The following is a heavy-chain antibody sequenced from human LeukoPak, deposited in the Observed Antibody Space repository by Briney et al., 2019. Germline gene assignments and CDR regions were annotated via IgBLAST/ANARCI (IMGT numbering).Heavy chain of an antibody. V-gene: IGHV4-34*01. Sequence: SETLSLTCAVYGGSFSGYYWSWIRQPPGKGLEWIGEINHSGSTNYNPSLKSRVTISVDTSKNQFSLKLSSVTAADTAVYYCAGGDTAMATPFDYWGQGTLVTVSS. CDR1: GGSFSGYY. CDR2: INHSGST. D-gene: IGHD5-18*01. J-gene: IGHJ4*02. CDR3: AGGDTAMATPFDY.